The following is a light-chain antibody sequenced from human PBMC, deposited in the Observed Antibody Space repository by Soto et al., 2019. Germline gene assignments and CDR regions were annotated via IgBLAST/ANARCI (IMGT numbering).Light chain of an antibody. V-gene: IGKV3D-15*01. Sequence: EAVMTQSPATLSLSPGERPTLSCRASQSVSSNLACYQQKPGQAPRLHIYDASTKATGIPARFSGSRSGTHSTLTICTLQSEDFAVYYCQKHNNWALTFGPGTKVDIK. CDR2: DAS. J-gene: IGKJ3*01. CDR3: QKHNNWALT. CDR1: QSVSSN.